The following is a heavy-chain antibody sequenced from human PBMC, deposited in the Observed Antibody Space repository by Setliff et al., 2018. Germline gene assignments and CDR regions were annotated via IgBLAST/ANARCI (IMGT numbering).Heavy chain of an antibody. J-gene: IGHJ6*02. CDR2: IYTSGST. V-gene: IGHV4-4*08. CDR3: ARAHPGGAAASNDYDYYYGMDV. CDR1: GDSISSTYH. Sequence: SLTCTVSGDSISSTYHWGWIRQSPGKGLEWIGTIYTSGSTNYNPSLTSRVTISVDTSKNQFSLKLSSVTAADTAVYYCARAHPGGAAASNDYDYYYGMDVWGQGTTVTVSS. D-gene: IGHD6-13*01.